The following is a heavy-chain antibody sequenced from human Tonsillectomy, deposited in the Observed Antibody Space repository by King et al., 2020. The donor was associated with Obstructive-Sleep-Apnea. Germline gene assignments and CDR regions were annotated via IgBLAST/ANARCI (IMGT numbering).Heavy chain of an antibody. CDR2: IDPSDSYT. D-gene: IGHD3-10*01. CDR3: AAYGSGNYY. V-gene: IGHV5-10-1*03. J-gene: IGHJ4*02. CDR1: GYSFTSSW. Sequence: QLVQSGAEVKKPGVSLRISCKGSGYSFTSSWIIWVRQMPGKGLGGMGRIDPSDSYTNYNPTFQGHVTNSADKSISTAYLQGNSLKASDTAMYYCAAYGSGNYYWGQGTLVTVSS.